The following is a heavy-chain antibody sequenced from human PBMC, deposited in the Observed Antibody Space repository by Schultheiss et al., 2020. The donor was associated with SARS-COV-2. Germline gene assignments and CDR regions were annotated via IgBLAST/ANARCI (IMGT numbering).Heavy chain of an antibody. CDR2: IKQDGSDK. CDR1: GFTFIDYW. CDR3: ARDHRGVFDY. V-gene: IGHV3-7*03. D-gene: IGHD3-16*01. Sequence: GGSLRLSCAVSGFTFIDYWMNWVRQAPGKGPEWVASIKQDGSDKRYVDSVKDRFTISRDNARNSVYLQMNSLRAEDTAVYYCARDHRGVFDYWGLGTLVTVSS. J-gene: IGHJ4*02.